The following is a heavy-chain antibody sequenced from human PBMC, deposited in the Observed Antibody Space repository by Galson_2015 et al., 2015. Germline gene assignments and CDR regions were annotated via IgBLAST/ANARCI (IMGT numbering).Heavy chain of an antibody. J-gene: IGHJ4*02. CDR1: GGTFSSYA. CDR3: ARAGGYYDSSGYYYFDY. Sequence: SVKVSCKASGGTFSSYAISWVRQAPGQGLEWMGGIIPIFGTANYAQKFQGRVTITADESTGTAYMELSSLRSEDTAVYYCARAGGYYDSSGYYYFDYGGQGTLVTVSS. V-gene: IGHV1-69*13. D-gene: IGHD3-22*01. CDR2: IIPIFGTA.